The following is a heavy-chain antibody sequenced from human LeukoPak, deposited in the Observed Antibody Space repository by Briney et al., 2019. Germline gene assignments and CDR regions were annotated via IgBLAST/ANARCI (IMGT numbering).Heavy chain of an antibody. CDR3: AAYPAAAGTPLDY. V-gene: IGHV1-58*01. D-gene: IGHD6-13*01. J-gene: IGHJ4*02. Sequence: SVKVSCKASGFTFTSSAVQWVRQARGQRLEWIGWIVVGSGNTNYAQKFQERVTITRDMSTSTAYMELSSLGSEDTAVYYCAAYPAAAGTPLDYWGQGTLVTVSS. CDR2: IVVGSGNT. CDR1: GFTFTSSA.